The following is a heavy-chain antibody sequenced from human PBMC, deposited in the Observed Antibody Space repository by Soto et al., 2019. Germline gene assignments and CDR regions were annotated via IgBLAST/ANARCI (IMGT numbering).Heavy chain of an antibody. CDR2: TYYSGST. CDR3: ARDSSRHSDYYYYGMDV. Sequence: QVQLQESGPGLVKPSQTLSLTCTVSGGSISSGGYYWSWIRQHPGKGLEWIGYTYYSGSTYYNPSLKSRVTISVDTSKNQFSLKLSSVTAADTAVYYCARDSSRHSDYYYYGMDVWGQGTTVTVSS. CDR1: GGSISSGGYY. V-gene: IGHV4-31*03. J-gene: IGHJ6*02.